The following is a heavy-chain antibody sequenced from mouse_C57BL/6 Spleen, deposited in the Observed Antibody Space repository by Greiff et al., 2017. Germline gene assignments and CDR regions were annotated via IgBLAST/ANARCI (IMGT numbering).Heavy chain of an antibody. V-gene: IGHV14-2*01. CDR2: IDPEDGET. D-gene: IGHD2-4*01. J-gene: IGHJ4*01. CDR1: GFNIKDYY. CDR3: ASGRTYDYAMDY. Sequence: VQLQQSGAELVKPGASVKLSCTASGFNIKDYYMHWVKQRTEQGLEWIGRIDPEDGETKYAPKFPGKATITADTSSNTAYLQLSSLTSEDTAVYYCASGRTYDYAMDYWGQGTSVTVSS.